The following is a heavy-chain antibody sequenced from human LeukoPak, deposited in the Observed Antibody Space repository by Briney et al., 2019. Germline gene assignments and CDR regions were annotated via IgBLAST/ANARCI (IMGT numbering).Heavy chain of an antibody. CDR1: GGSISSSGYY. V-gene: IGHV4-39*01. J-gene: IGHJ4*02. CDR3: ARLRDGRWLLEY. D-gene: IGHD5-24*01. CDR2: INYSGTT. Sequence: PSETLSLTCTASGGSISSSGYYWGWIRQPPGKGLEWIASINYSGTTYYNPSLKSRVTISEDRSKNQFSLKLSSVTAADTAVYYCARLRDGRWLLEYWGQGTLVTVSS.